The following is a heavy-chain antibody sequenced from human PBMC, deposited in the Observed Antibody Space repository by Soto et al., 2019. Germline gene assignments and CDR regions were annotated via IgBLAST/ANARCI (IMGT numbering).Heavy chain of an antibody. J-gene: IGHJ6*02. CDR3: AKDGRFPGIAAAGTYYYCYGMDV. Sequence: PGGSLRLSCAASGFTFDDYTMHWVRQAPGKGLEWVSLISWDGGSTYYADSVKGRFTISRDNSKNSLYLQMNSLRTEDTALYYCAKDGRFPGIAAAGTYYYCYGMDVWGQGTTVTVSS. CDR1: GFTFDDYT. CDR2: ISWDGGST. D-gene: IGHD6-13*01. V-gene: IGHV3-43*01.